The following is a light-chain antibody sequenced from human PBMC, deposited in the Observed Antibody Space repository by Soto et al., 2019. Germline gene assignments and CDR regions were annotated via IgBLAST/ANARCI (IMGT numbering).Light chain of an antibody. J-gene: IGKJ4*01. CDR3: QQRSNWPPLT. Sequence: EIVLTQSPATLSLSPGKRATLSCRASQSVSSYLAWYQQKPGQAPRLLIYDASNRATGIPARFSGSGSGTDFTLTISSLEPEDFAVYYWQQRSNWPPLTFGGGTKVEIK. CDR1: QSVSSY. V-gene: IGKV3-11*01. CDR2: DAS.